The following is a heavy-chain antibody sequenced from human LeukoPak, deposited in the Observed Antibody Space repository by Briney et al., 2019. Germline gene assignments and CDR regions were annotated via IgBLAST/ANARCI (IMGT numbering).Heavy chain of an antibody. CDR1: GFTFSSYA. CDR3: AKDLRYSSSWYREFFDC. D-gene: IGHD6-13*01. V-gene: IGHV3-23*01. CDR2: ISGSGGST. Sequence: GSLRLSCAASGFTFSSYAMSWVRQAPGKGLEWVSAISGSGGSTYYADSVKGRFTISRDNSKNTLYLQMNSLRAEDTAVYYCAKDLRYSSSWYREFFDCWGQGTLVTVSS. J-gene: IGHJ4*02.